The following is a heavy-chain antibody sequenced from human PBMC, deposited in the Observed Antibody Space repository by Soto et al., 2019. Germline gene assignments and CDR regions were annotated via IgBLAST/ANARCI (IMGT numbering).Heavy chain of an antibody. D-gene: IGHD6-13*01. CDR1: GFTFSSYG. CDR3: ARGGRAAAAYNWFDP. CDR2: IWYDGSNK. V-gene: IGHV3-33*01. Sequence: QVQLVESGGGVVQPGRYLRLSCAASGFTFSSYGMHWVRQAPGKGLEWVAVIWYDGSNKYYADSVKGRFTISRDNSKNTLYLQMNSLRAEDTAVYYCARGGRAAAAYNWFDPWGQGTLVTVSS. J-gene: IGHJ5*02.